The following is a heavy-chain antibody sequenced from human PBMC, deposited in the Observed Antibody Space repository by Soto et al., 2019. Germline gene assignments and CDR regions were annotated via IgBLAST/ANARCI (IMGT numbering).Heavy chain of an antibody. V-gene: IGHV4-59*01. J-gene: IGHJ5*02. CDR2: IYYSGST. CDR3: ARDLDCSGGSCYPGRWFDP. CDR1: GGSISSYY. Sequence: TSETLSLTCTVSGGSISSYYWSWIRQPPGKGLEWIGYIYYSGSTNYNPSLKSRVTISVDTSKNQFSLKLSSVTAADTAVYYCARDLDCSGGSCYPGRWFDPWGQGTLVTVSS. D-gene: IGHD2-15*01.